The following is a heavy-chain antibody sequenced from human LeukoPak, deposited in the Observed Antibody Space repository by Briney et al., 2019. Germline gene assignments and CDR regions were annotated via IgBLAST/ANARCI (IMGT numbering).Heavy chain of an antibody. CDR2: INSDGSST. D-gene: IGHD6-19*01. CDR1: GFTFSSHW. CDR3: ARDNSAVAGPSH. J-gene: IGHJ1*01. V-gene: IGHV3-74*01. Sequence: PGGSLRLSCAASGFTFSSHWMHWVRQAPGKGLVWVSRINSDGSSTSYADSVKGRFTISRDNAKNTLYLQMNSLRAEDTAVYYCARDNSAVAGPSHWGQGTLVTVSS.